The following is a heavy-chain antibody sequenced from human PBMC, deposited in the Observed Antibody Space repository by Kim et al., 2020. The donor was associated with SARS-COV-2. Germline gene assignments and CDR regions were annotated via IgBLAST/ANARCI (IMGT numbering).Heavy chain of an antibody. J-gene: IGHJ5*02. Sequence: GRLTISRDNAKDSLYLQMNSLRAEDTAVYYCARDHTGYSSGWYSGSWFDPWGQGTLVTVSS. CDR3: ARDHTGYSSGWYSGSWFDP. D-gene: IGHD6-19*01. V-gene: IGHV3-11*06.